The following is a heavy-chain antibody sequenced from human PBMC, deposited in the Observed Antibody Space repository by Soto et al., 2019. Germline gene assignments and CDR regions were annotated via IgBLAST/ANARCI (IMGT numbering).Heavy chain of an antibody. J-gene: IGHJ6*03. CDR2: IYYSGST. D-gene: IGHD2-15*01. V-gene: IGHV4-59*01. CDR3: ARGLRYCSGGSCYPNYYMDV. CDR1: GGSISNYY. Sequence: SETLSLTCTVSGGSISNYYWSWIRQPPGKGLEWIGNIYYSGSTNYNPSLKSRVTISVDTSKNQFSLKLSSVTAADTAVYYCARGLRYCSGGSCYPNYYMDVWGKGTTVTVSS.